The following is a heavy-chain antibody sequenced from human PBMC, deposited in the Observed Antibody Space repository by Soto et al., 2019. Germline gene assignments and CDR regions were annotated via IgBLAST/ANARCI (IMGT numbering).Heavy chain of an antibody. CDR1: GFTFTHYW. CDR2: ADQAGSGV. D-gene: IGHD5-12*01. J-gene: IGHJ4*02. V-gene: IGHV3-74*01. CDR3: VRDKRYTDDPSFDL. Sequence: GGSLRLSCAASGFTFTHYWMHWVRQAPGKGLVWVSRADQAGSGVAFADSVKGRFTMSRDNAKNTVYLGMNSLRAEDTALYYCVRDKRYTDDPSFDLWGQGILVTVSS.